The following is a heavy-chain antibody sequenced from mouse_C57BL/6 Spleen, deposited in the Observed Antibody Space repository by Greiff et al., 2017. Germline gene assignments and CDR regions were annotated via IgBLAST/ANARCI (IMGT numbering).Heavy chain of an antibody. D-gene: IGHD2-4*01. CDR2: IYPGDGDT. CDR1: GYAFSSSW. V-gene: IGHV1-82*01. Sequence: VQLQQSGPELVKPGASVKISCKASGYAFSSSWMNWVKQRPGKGLEWIGRIYPGDGDTNYNGKFKGKATLTADKSSSTAYMQLSSLTSDDSAFYFCSRSDYDECYYWGQGTTLTVSS. CDR3: SRSDYDECYY. J-gene: IGHJ2*01.